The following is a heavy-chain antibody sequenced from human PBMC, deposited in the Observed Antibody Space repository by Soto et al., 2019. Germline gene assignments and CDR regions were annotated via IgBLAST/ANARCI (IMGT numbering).Heavy chain of an antibody. CDR3: ARGRSPTYQLLRGYFDY. V-gene: IGHV1-69*13. CDR1: GGTFSSYA. J-gene: IGHJ4*02. CDR2: IIPIFGTA. Sequence: ASVKVSCKASGGTFSSYAISWVRQAPGQGLEWMGGIIPIFGTANYAQKFQGRVTITADESTSTAYMELSSLRSEDTAVYYCARGRSPTYQLLRGYFDYWGQGTLVTVS. D-gene: IGHD2-2*01.